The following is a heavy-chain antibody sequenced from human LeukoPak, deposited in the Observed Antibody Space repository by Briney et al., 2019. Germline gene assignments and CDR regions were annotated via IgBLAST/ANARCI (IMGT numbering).Heavy chain of an antibody. D-gene: IGHD6-19*01. CDR1: GGSISSYY. V-gene: IGHV4-59*01. Sequence: SETLSLTWTGSGGSISSYYWSWVRQPPGKGLEWVGYIYYSGTTNYNPSLKSRVTISVDTSKRQFSLKLHSVTAADTAVYYCARSGGYSSPQNYWGQGTLVTVSS. J-gene: IGHJ4*02. CDR3: ARSGGYSSPQNY. CDR2: IYYSGTT.